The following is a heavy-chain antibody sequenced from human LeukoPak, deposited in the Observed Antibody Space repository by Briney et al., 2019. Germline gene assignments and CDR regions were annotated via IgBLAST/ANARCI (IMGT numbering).Heavy chain of an antibody. J-gene: IGHJ4*02. V-gene: IGHV3-23*01. CDR2: ISGSGGST. CDR1: GFTFSSYA. Sequence: GGSLRLSCAASGFTFSSYAMSWVRQAPGKGREWVSAISGSGGSTYYADSVKGRFTISRDNSKNTLYLQMNSLRAEDTAVYYCAKRSSSWYGYYWGQGTLVTVSS. CDR3: AKRSSSWYGYY. D-gene: IGHD6-13*01.